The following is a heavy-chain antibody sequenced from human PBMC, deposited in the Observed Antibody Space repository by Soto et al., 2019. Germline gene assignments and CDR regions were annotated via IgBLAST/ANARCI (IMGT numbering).Heavy chain of an antibody. CDR1: GYTFNNYY. V-gene: IGHV1-46*02. Sequence: QVQLVQSGAEVKRPGASVKVSCKASGYTFNNYYMHWVRQAPGQGLEWMAMINPSGGSRSHAQKFQGRVTMTRDTSTSTLYMELSNLTSEDTAVYYCARNLYDLWSGSQYYFDYWGQGTLVTVSS. D-gene: IGHD3-3*01. J-gene: IGHJ4*02. CDR2: INPSGGSR. CDR3: ARNLYDLWSGSQYYFDY.